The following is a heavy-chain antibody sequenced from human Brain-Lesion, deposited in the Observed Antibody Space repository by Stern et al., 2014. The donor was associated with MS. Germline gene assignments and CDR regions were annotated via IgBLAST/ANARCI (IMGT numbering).Heavy chain of an antibody. Sequence: QLVQSGPGLVKPSQTLSLSCTVSGGSISSGGYYWSWIRQPAGKGLEWIGRIFNSGSPSYTPSLKSRVTISIDTSKTQFSLRLNSMTAADTAVYYCARGRVVPGFQYYATDVWGQGTTVIVSS. V-gene: IGHV4-61*02. CDR2: IFNSGSP. CDR1: GGSISSGGYY. J-gene: IGHJ6*02. D-gene: IGHD2-2*01. CDR3: ARGRVVPGFQYYATDV.